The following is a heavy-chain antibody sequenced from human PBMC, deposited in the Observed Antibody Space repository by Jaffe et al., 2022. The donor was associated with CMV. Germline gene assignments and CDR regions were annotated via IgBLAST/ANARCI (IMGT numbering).Heavy chain of an antibody. CDR2: IIPIFGTA. V-gene: IGHV1-69*01. CDR1: GGTFSSYA. CDR3: ARSGGKNTIFGVVIIPSAYYYYYYGMDV. Sequence: QVQLVQSGAEVKKPGSSVKVSCKASGGTFSSYAISWVRQAPGQGLEWMGGIIPIFGTANYAQKFQGRVTITADESTSTAYMELSSLRSEDTAVYYCARSGGKNTIFGVVIIPSAYYYYYYGMDVWGQGTTVTVSS. J-gene: IGHJ6*02. D-gene: IGHD3-3*01.